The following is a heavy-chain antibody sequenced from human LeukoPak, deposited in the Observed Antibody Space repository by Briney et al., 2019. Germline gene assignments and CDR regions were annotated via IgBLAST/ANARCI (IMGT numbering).Heavy chain of an antibody. Sequence: EWMAFINPDSGDSYSAPKFQGRVTMTRDTSISTASMEVSWLTSDDTAVYYCATGVATAFTYWGQGTLVIVSS. CDR2: INPDSGDS. J-gene: IGHJ4*02. CDR3: ATGVATAFTY. V-gene: IGHV1-2*02. D-gene: IGHD5-12*01.